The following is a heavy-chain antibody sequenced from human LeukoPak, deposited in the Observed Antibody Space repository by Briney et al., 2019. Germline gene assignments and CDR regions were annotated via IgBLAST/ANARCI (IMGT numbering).Heavy chain of an antibody. V-gene: IGHV3-23*01. CDR1: GFNFNDAA. D-gene: IGHD6-13*01. CDR3: ARESRYAYSPYYFDY. J-gene: IGHJ4*02. CDR2: IASSGRNT. Sequence: GGSLRLSCAASGFNFNDAAMTWVRQAPGRGLEWVSLIASSGRNTYYTDSVRGRFTISRDNSKNTLYLQMNGLRAEDTAVYYCARESRYAYSPYYFDYWGQGTLVTVSS.